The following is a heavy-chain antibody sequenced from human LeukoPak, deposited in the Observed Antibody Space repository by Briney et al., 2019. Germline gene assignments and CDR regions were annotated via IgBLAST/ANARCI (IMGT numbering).Heavy chain of an antibody. V-gene: IGHV4-39*01. CDR2: IYYSGST. CDR1: GGSISSSSYY. CDR3: ARLPRDGYNWGY. J-gene: IGHJ4*02. Sequence: PSETLSLTCTVSGGSISSSSYYWGWIRRPPGKGLEWIGSIYYSGSTYYNPSLKSRVTISVDTSKNQFSLKLSSVTAADTAVYYCARLPRDGYNWGYWGQGTLVTVSS. D-gene: IGHD5-24*01.